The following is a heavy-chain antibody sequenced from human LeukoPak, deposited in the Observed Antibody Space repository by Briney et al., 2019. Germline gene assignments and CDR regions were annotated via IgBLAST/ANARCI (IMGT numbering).Heavy chain of an antibody. CDR1: GFTLSSHW. CDR3: ARWDIRGTAHQLDY. Sequence: GGSLRLSCAASGFTLSSHWMTWVRQAPGKGVEWVAHINQDAGAKYYVASVRGRFTISRDNAKNSIYLQMNSLRVDDTAVYYCARWDIRGTAHQLDYWGQGTLVTVSS. V-gene: IGHV3-7*01. CDR2: INQDAGAK. J-gene: IGHJ4*02. D-gene: IGHD1-7*01.